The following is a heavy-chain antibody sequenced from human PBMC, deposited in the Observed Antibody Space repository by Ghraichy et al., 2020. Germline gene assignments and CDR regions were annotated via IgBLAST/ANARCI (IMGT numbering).Heavy chain of an antibody. D-gene: IGHD3-16*01. CDR3: ARDRHYYYGIDV. J-gene: IGHJ6*01. Sequence: GGSLRLSCEASEFTFSGYEMNWVRLAPGRGLEWLAYISTSGNTIYYADSVKGRFTISRDNAKNSVYLQMNRLTAEDTAIYYCARDRHYYYGIDVWGQGATVTVSS. CDR1: EFTFSGYE. CDR2: ISTSGNTI. V-gene: IGHV3-48*03.